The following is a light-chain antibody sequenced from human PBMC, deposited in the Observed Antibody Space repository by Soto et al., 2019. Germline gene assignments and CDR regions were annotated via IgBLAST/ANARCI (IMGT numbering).Light chain of an antibody. CDR1: QSISSY. Sequence: QKTHVPASLAAPVGRRITITILASQSISSYSNWCQQKPGKAPKLLIYAASSLQSGVTSRFSGSGSGTDVTLTISRQPREDFPPYYGKPYETCARTFGPGTKVDIK. CDR3: KPYETCART. CDR2: AAS. J-gene: IGKJ1*01. V-gene: IGKV1-39*01.